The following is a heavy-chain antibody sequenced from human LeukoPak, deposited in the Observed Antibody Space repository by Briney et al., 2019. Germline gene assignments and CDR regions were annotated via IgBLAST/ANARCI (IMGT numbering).Heavy chain of an antibody. D-gene: IGHD2-2*01. CDR3: AKALFDCSSTSCYGSHY. CDR2: ISSSGSTI. V-gene: IGHV3-48*03. CDR1: GFTFSSYE. Sequence: PGGSLRLSCAASGFTFSSYEMNWVRQAPGKGLEWVSYISSSGSTIYYADSVKGRFTISRDNAKNSLYLQMNSLRAEDTAVYYCAKALFDCSSTSCYGSHYWGQGTLVTVSS. J-gene: IGHJ4*02.